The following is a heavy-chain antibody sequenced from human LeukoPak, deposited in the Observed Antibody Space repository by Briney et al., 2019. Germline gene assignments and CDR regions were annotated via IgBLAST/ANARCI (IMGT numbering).Heavy chain of an antibody. CDR2: INPNSGGT. J-gene: IGHJ4*02. CDR3: ARKTYSSGWYEYYFDY. V-gene: IGHV1-2*02. CDR1: GYTFTGYY. D-gene: IGHD6-19*01. Sequence: GASVKVSCKASGYTFTGYYMHWVRQAPGQGLEWMGWINPNSGGTNYAQKLQGRVTMTTDTSTSTAYMELRSLRSDDTAVYYCARKTYSSGWYEYYFDYWGQGTLVTVSS.